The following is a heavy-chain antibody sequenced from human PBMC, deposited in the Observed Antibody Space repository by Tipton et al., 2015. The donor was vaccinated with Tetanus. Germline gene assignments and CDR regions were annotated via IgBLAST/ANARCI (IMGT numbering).Heavy chain of an antibody. CDR3: ASGSALDY. J-gene: IGHJ4*02. CDR2: ISSTSSYI. V-gene: IGHV3-21*01. CDR1: GFIFSSYS. Sequence: SLRLSCEVSGFIFSSYSMNWVRQAPGKGPEWVSSISSTSSYIYYADSLKGRLTISRDNAKNSLYLQMDSLRVEDTAVYYCASGSALDYWGQGILVTVSS.